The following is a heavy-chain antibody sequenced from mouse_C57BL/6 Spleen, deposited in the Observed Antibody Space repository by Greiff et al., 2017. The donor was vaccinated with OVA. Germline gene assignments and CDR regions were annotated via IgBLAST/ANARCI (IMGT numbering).Heavy chain of an antibody. Sequence: QVQLQHPGAELVRPGSSVKLSCKASGYTFTSYWMDWVKQRPGQGLEWIGNIYPSDSETHYNQKFKDKATLTVDKSSSTAYMQLSSLTSEDSAVYYCARTDGYPFAYWGQGTLVTVSA. J-gene: IGHJ3*01. D-gene: IGHD2-3*01. CDR2: IYPSDSET. CDR3: ARTDGYPFAY. V-gene: IGHV1-61*01. CDR1: GYTFTSYW.